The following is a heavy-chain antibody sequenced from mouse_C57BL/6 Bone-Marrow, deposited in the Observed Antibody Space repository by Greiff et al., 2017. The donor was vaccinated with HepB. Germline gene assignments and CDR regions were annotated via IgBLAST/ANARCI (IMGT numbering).Heavy chain of an antibody. Sequence: QVQLQQPGTELVKPGASVKLSCKASGYTFTSYWMHWVKQRPGQGLEWIGNINPSNGGTNYNEKFKSKATLTVDKSSSTAYMQLSSLTSEDSAVYYCARRGRQLRLRRDYFGDWGQGTTLTVSS. CDR2: INPSNGGT. CDR3: ARRGRQLRLRRDYFGD. D-gene: IGHD3-2*02. CDR1: GYTFTSYW. J-gene: IGHJ2*01. V-gene: IGHV1-53*01.